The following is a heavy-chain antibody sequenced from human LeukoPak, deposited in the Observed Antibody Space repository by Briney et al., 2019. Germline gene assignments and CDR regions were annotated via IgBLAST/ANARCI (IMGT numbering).Heavy chain of an antibody. CDR3: ARDSPGYSSGWCYFDY. Sequence: PSETLSLTCTVSGGSISGYYWSWIRQPAGKGLEGIGRIYTSGSTNYNPSLKSRVTMSVDTSKNQFSLKLSSVTAADTAVYYCARDSPGYSSGWCYFDYWGQGTLVTVSS. V-gene: IGHV4-4*07. J-gene: IGHJ4*02. CDR1: GGSISGYY. CDR2: IYTSGST. D-gene: IGHD6-19*01.